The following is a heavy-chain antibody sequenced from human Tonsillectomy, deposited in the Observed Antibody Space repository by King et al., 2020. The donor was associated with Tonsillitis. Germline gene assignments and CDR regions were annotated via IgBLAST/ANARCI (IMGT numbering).Heavy chain of an antibody. J-gene: IGHJ4*02. Sequence: VQLVGSGGGLVQPGGSLRLSCAASGFTVSFNYMSWVRQAPGRGLEWVSVIYSGGSTYYADSVKGRFTISRDNSKNTLYLQMNSLRAEDTALYYCARDEYSSGLFDYWGQGTLVTVSS. CDR2: IYSGGST. CDR1: GFTVSFNY. V-gene: IGHV3-66*01. CDR3: ARDEYSSGLFDY. D-gene: IGHD6-19*01.